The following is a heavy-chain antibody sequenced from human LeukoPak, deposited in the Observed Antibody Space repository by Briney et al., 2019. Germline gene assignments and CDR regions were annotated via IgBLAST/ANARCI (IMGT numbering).Heavy chain of an antibody. D-gene: IGHD3-9*01. CDR1: GFTISSYA. J-gene: IGHJ6*03. CDR2: ISYDGSNK. CDR3: ARDRAYYDILTGYYPHYYYYYYMDV. V-gene: IGHV3-30*04. Sequence: GRSLRLSCAASGFTISSYAMHWVRQAPGKGLEWVAVISYDGSNKYYADSVKGRFTISRDNSKNTLYLQMNSLRAEDTAVYYCARDRAYYDILTGYYPHYYYYYYMDVWGKGTTVTVSS.